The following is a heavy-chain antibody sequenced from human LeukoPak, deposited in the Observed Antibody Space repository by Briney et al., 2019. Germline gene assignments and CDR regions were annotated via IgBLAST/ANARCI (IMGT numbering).Heavy chain of an antibody. V-gene: IGHV3-23*01. CDR3: AKVPSGSQTVWDAFDI. CDR1: RFTFSSNA. CDR2: ISGSGGST. J-gene: IGHJ3*02. Sequence: GGSLRLSCAASRFTFSSNAMSGVGQAPGKGREGVSGISGSGGSTHYADSVKGRFTISRDKSKNTLYLQMNSLRAEDTAVYYCAKVPSGSQTVWDAFDIWGQGTMVTVSS. D-gene: IGHD1-26*01.